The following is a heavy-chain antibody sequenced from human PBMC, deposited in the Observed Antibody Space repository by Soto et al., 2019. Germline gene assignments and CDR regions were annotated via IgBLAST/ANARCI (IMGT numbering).Heavy chain of an antibody. Sequence: SETLSLTCTVSGSSINSGDYYWSWIRQPPGKSLEWIGYIYYSGNTYNNPSLKSRISMSVDRSKDQFFLKLRSVTAADTAVYYCARVRFYCSGGSCQKGNWFDPWGKGTLVTVSS. J-gene: IGHJ5*02. CDR1: GSSINSGDYY. CDR3: ARVRFYCSGGSCQKGNWFDP. D-gene: IGHD2-15*01. V-gene: IGHV4-30-4*01. CDR2: IYYSGNT.